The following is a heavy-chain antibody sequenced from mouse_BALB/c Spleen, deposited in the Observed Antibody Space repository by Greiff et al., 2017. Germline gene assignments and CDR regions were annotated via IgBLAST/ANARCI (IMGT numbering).Heavy chain of an antibody. J-gene: IGHJ4*01. D-gene: IGHD2-1*01. CDR1: GYTFTSYV. CDR3: AREGGNYEAMDY. Sequence: EVKLLESGPELVKPGASVKMSCKASGYTFTSYVMHWVKQKPGQGLEWIGYINPDNDGTKYNEKFKGKATLTSDKSSSTAYMELSSLTSEDSAVYYCAREGGNYEAMDYWGQGTSVTVSS. CDR2: INPDNDGT. V-gene: IGHV1-14*01.